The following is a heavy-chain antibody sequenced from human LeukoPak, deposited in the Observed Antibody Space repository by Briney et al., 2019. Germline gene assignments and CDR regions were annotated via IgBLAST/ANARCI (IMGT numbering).Heavy chain of an antibody. V-gene: IGHV1-69*06. J-gene: IGHJ4*02. Sequence: SVKVSCKASGGTFSSYAISWVRQAPGQGLEWMGGIIPIFGTANYAQKFQGRVTITADKSTSTACMELSSLRSEDTAVYYCARGTIAVAGYFDYWGQGTLVTVSS. CDR1: GGTFSSYA. D-gene: IGHD6-19*01. CDR3: ARGTIAVAGYFDY. CDR2: IIPIFGTA.